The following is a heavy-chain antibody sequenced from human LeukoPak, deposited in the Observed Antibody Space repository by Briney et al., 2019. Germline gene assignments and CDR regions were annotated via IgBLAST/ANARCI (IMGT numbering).Heavy chain of an antibody. CDR2: FDPEDGET. D-gene: IGHD5-18*01. CDR3: ATAALGSYGYSPIIPLDI. J-gene: IGHJ3*02. V-gene: IGHV1-24*01. Sequence: GASVKVSCKVSGYTLTELSMHWVRQAPGKGLEWMGGFDPEDGETIYAQKFQGRVTMTEDTSTDTAYMELSSLRSEDTAVYYCATAALGSYGYSPIIPLDIWAKGQWSPSLQ. CDR1: GYTLTELS.